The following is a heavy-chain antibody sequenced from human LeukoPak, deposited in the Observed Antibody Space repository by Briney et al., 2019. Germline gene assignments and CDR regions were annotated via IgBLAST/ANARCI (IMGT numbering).Heavy chain of an antibody. D-gene: IGHD1-26*01. CDR2: IYSDGNT. J-gene: IGHJ3*02. CDR1: GFTVSSNY. V-gene: IGHV3-53*01. CDR3: ARDFSGRGDAFDI. Sequence: GGSLRLSCAASGFTVSSNYMSWVRQAPGKGLEWASVIYSDGNTYYADSVKGRFTISRDNSKNTLYLQMNSLRAEDTAVYYCARDFSGRGDAFDIWGQGTMVTVSS.